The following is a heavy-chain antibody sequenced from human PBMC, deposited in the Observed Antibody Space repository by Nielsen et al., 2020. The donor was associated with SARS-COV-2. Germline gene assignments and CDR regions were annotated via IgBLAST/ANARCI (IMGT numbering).Heavy chain of an antibody. CDR2: ISSDTNNE. Sequence: GGSLRPSCAASGFTFSSYAMHWVRQAPGKGLEWVAFISSDTNNEYYADSVKGRFTISRDNSKTTLYLQMNSLRAEDTAIYYCAKDRPPNYSYGMDVWGQGTTVTVSS. CDR1: GFTFSSYA. J-gene: IGHJ6*02. CDR3: AKDRPPNYSYGMDV. V-gene: IGHV3-30-3*02.